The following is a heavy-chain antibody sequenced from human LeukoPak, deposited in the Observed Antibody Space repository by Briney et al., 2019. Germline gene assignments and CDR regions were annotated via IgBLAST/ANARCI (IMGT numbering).Heavy chain of an antibody. CDR1: GDAFSTSD. D-gene: IGHD4-23*01. V-gene: IGHV1-2*02. CDR3: ARVATEVNYFDY. Sequence: ASVKVSCKASGDAFSTSDFYWVRQAPGQGLEWMGWINPNSGGTNYAQKFQGRVTMTRDTSISTAYMELSRLRSDDTAVYYCARVATEVNYFDYWGQGTLVTVSS. CDR2: INPNSGGT. J-gene: IGHJ4*02.